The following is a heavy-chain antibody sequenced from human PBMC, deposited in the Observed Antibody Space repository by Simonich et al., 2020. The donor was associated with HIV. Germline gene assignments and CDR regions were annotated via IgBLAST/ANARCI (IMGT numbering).Heavy chain of an antibody. V-gene: IGHV4-34*01. D-gene: IGHD4-17*01. Sequence: QVQLQQWGAGLLKPSETLSLTCAVYGGSFSGYYWSWIRQPPGKGLVWIGEINHRGSTNYNPSLKRRVTISVDTSKNQFSLKLSSVTAADTAVYYCARRHPTTVTTPYFDYWGQGTLVTVSS. CDR2: INHRGST. CDR1: GGSFSGYY. J-gene: IGHJ4*02. CDR3: ARRHPTTVTTPYFDY.